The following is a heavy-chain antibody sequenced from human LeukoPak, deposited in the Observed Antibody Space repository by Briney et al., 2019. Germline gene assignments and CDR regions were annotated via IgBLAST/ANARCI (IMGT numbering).Heavy chain of an antibody. J-gene: IGHJ4*02. V-gene: IGHV3-49*03. CDR2: IRSKAYGETA. D-gene: IGHD1-1*01. Sequence: GGSLRLSCTASGFTFGDYAMSWIRQAPGKGLEWVGFIRSKAYGETADYAASVKGRFTISRDDSKAIAYLQMNSLETKDTAVYHCTRDRGAYNLYDYWGQGTLVTVSS. CDR1: GFTFGDYA. CDR3: TRDRGAYNLYDY.